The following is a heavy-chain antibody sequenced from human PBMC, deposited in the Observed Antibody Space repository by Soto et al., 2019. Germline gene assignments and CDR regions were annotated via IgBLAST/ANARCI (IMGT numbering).Heavy chain of an antibody. CDR2: IYYSGST. J-gene: IGHJ6*02. Sequence: SEPLSLTCTVSGGSISSSSYYWGWIRQPPGKGLEWIGSIYYSGSTYYNPSLKSRVTISVDTSKNQFSLKLSSVTAADTAVYYCARRPVENGMDVWGQGTTVTVSS. V-gene: IGHV4-39*01. CDR1: GGSISSSSYY. CDR3: ARRPVENGMDV.